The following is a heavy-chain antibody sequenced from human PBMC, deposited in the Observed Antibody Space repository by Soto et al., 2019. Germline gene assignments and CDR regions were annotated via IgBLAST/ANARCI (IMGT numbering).Heavy chain of an antibody. J-gene: IGHJ4*02. CDR2: IYTSGST. D-gene: IGHD5-18*01. CDR3: ARVRYSYGYYYFDY. CDR1: GGSISSYY. Sequence: SETLSLTCTVSGGSISSYYWSWIRQPAGKGLEWIGRIYTSGSTNYNPSLKSRVTMSVDTSKNQFSLKLSSVTAADTAVYYCARVRYSYGYYYFDYWGQGTLVTVSS. V-gene: IGHV4-4*07.